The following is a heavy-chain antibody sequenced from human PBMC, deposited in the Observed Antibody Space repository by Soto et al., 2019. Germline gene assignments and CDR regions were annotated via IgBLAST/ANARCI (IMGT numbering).Heavy chain of an antibody. CDR3: ARLQYYDFWGGYYSYGMDV. CDR2: IIPIFGTA. V-gene: IGHV1-69*13. D-gene: IGHD3-3*01. Sequence: ASVKVSCKASGGTFSSYAISWVRQAPGQGLEWMGGIIPIFGTANYAQKFQGRVTITADESTSTAYMELSSLRSEDTAVYYCARLQYYDFWGGYYSYGMDVWGQGTTVTVS. J-gene: IGHJ6*02. CDR1: GGTFSSYA.